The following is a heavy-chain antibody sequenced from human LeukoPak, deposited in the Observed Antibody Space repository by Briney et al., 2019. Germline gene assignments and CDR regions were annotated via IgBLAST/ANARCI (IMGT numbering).Heavy chain of an antibody. J-gene: IGHJ4*02. CDR3: AKDRRAGYGSGWLPTVDS. Sequence: GGSLRLSCTASGFTFNTYTMNWVRQAPGKGLEWVSSISYTSGNIFYADSVKGRFTISRDNGKDSLYLQMNSLTVEDTAVYYCAKDRRAGYGSGWLPTVDSWGQGTLVIVSS. V-gene: IGHV3-21*01. CDR1: GFTFNTYT. D-gene: IGHD6-19*01. CDR2: ISYTSGNI.